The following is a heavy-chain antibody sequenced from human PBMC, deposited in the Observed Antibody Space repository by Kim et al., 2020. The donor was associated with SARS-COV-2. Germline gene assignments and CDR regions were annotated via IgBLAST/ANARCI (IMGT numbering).Heavy chain of an antibody. Sequence: ASVKVSCKASGYTFTSHGISWVRQAPGQGLEWMGWISAYNGNTNYAQKLQGRVTMTTDTSTSTAYMELRSLRPDDTAVYYCARRYSSSWGEYYGMDVWGQGTTVTVSS. CDR3: ARRYSSSWGEYYGMDV. V-gene: IGHV1-18*01. J-gene: IGHJ6*02. D-gene: IGHD6-13*01. CDR2: ISAYNGNT. CDR1: GYTFTSHG.